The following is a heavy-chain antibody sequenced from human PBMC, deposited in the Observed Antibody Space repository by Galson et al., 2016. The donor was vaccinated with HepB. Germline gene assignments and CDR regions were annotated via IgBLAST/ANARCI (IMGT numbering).Heavy chain of an antibody. D-gene: IGHD5-24*01. V-gene: IGHV3-11*04. CDR2: ISSGGTTT. CDR3: VRDLLNYQGFGP. J-gene: IGHJ5*02. CDR1: GITFSDYS. Sequence: SLRLSCAASGITFSDYSMAWIRQAPRKGLEWISYISSGGTTTYYADSVKGRFTISRDNARTSLYLQMQSLRVEDTAIYYCVRDLLNYQGFGPWGQGTLVTVSS.